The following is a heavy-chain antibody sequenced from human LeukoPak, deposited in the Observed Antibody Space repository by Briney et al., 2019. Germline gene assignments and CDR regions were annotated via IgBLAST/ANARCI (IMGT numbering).Heavy chain of an antibody. V-gene: IGHV4-34*01. CDR3: ARAGDVGDCFSM. Sequence: SETLSLTCAVYGGSFSGYYWSWIRQPPRKGLEWIGEINHSGSTNYNPSLKSRVTISVDTSKNQFSLKLSSVTAADTAVYYCARAGDVGDCFSMWGQGTLVTVSS. J-gene: IGHJ4*02. CDR1: GGSFSGYY. D-gene: IGHD2-21*02. CDR2: INHSGST.